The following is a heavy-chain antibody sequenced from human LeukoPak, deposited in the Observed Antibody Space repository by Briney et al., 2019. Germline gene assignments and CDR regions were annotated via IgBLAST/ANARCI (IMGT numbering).Heavy chain of an antibody. J-gene: IGHJ6*02. CDR2: ISYDGSNK. V-gene: IGHV3-30*03. D-gene: IGHD1-7*01. CDR1: GFTFSSYG. Sequence: GGSLRLSCAASGFTFSSYGMHWVRQAPGKGLEWVAVISYDGSNKYYADSVKGRFTISRDNSKNTLYLQMNSLRAEDTAVYYCARPQLELSFGHYYGMDVWGQGTTVTVSS. CDR3: ARPQLELSFGHYYGMDV.